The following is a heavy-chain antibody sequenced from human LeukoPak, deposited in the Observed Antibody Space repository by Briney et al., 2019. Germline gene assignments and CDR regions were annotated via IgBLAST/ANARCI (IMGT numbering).Heavy chain of an antibody. J-gene: IGHJ5*02. V-gene: IGHV4-59*01. CDR3: ARDRTGHDNSCYDCVNWFDP. CDR1: GGSISSYY. Sequence: ETLSLTCTVSGGSISSYYWSWIRPPPGKGLEWIGYIYYSGSTNYNPSLKSRVTISVDTSKNQFSLKLSSVTAADTAVYYCARDRTGHDNSCYDCVNWFDPWGQGTLVTVSS. D-gene: IGHD2-15*01. CDR2: IYYSGST.